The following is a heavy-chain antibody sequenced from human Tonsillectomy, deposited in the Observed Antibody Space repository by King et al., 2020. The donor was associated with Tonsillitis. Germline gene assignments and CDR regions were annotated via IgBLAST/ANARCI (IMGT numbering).Heavy chain of an antibody. V-gene: IGHV5-51*01. CDR1: GYSFTTYW. CDR3: ERQGGGYYYDSSGYSLDY. D-gene: IGHD3-22*01. CDR2: IYPGDSDT. J-gene: IGHJ4*02. Sequence: QLVQSGAEVKKPGESLKISCKGSGYSFTTYWIGWVRQMPGKGLEWMGIIYPGDSDTRYSPSFQGQVTISADKSISTAYLQWSSLKASDTAKYYCERQGGGYYYDSSGYSLDYWGQGTLVTVSS.